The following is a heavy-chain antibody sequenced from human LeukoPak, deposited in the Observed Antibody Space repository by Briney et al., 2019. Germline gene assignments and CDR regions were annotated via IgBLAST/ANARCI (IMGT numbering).Heavy chain of an antibody. Sequence: SETLSLTCAVSGGSFSGYYWTWIRQPPGKGLEWIGEINHSGRTNYNPSLKSRFIISVDTSKNQFPLKLSSVTAADTAVYYCARPLGYCSDSRCPQSWFDPWGQGTLVTVSS. CDR3: ARPLGYCSDSRCPQSWFDP. CDR2: INHSGRT. V-gene: IGHV4-34*01. J-gene: IGHJ5*02. D-gene: IGHD2-15*01. CDR1: GGSFSGYY.